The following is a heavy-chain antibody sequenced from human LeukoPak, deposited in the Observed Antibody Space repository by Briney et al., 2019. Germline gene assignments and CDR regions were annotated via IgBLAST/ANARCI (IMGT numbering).Heavy chain of an antibody. CDR2: ISYDGSNK. CDR3: AKEVRYYGSGSYYNENYFDY. Sequence: PGGSLRLSCAASGFTFSSYGMHWVRQAPGKGLEWVAVISYDGSNKYYADSVKGRFTISRDNSKNTLYLQMNSLRAEDTAVYYCAKEVRYYGSGSYYNENYFDYWGQGTLVTVSS. V-gene: IGHV3-30*18. CDR1: GFTFSSYG. D-gene: IGHD3-10*01. J-gene: IGHJ4*02.